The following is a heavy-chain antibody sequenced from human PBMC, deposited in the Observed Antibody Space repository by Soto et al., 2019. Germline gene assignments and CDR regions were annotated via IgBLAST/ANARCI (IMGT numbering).Heavy chain of an antibody. CDR1: CYSVSSSDYY. J-gene: IGHJ6*02. CDR3: APLSVSLSGPYGIHV. V-gene: IGHV4-39*01. CDR2: MFYSGLT. D-gene: IGHD2-15*01. Sequence: WETLSLTCSVSCYSVSSSDYYWAWIRQPPGKGLEWIGSMFYSGLTYYNPSLKSRVTLSVDTSKNQFSVRLNSVTAADTAVYYCAPLSVSLSGPYGIHVWGQGTTVTV.